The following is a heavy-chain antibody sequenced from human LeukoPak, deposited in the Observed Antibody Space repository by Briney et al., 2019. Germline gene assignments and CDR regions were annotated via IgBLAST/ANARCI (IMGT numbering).Heavy chain of an antibody. CDR3: ALIALDSSGYYYDYFDY. Sequence: GGSLRLSCAASGFTFSNYAMHWVRQAPGKGLVWVSRIDSDGSSTSYADSVKGRFTISRDNAKNTLYLQMNSLRAEDTAVYYCALIALDSSGYYYDYFDYWGQGTLVTVSS. D-gene: IGHD3-22*01. V-gene: IGHV3-74*01. CDR1: GFTFSNYA. J-gene: IGHJ4*02. CDR2: IDSDGSST.